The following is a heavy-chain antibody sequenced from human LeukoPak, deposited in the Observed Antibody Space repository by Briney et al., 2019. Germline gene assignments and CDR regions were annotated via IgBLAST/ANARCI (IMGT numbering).Heavy chain of an antibody. J-gene: IGHJ4*02. D-gene: IGHD1-14*01. V-gene: IGHV3-53*01. CDR3: ARRAGIYSHPYDY. CDR2: IYSDGST. Sequence: GSLRLSCAASELSVSTNCMTWVRQAPGKGLEWVSFIYSDGSTYYADSVRGRFTISRDNSKSTVYLQMNSLRAEDTAVYYCARRAGIYSHPYDYWGQGTLVTVSS. CDR1: ELSVSTNC.